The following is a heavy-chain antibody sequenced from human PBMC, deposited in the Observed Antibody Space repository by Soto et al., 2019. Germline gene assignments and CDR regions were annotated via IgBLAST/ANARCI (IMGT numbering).Heavy chain of an antibody. V-gene: IGHV3-33*01. CDR3: EREGNSGWYSHAFDI. D-gene: IGHD6-19*01. Sequence: QVQLVESGGGLVKPGRSLRLSCAASGFTFSSYCMHWVRQAPGKGLEWVAVIWYDGSNKYYADSVKGRFTISRDNSKNTLYLQMNSLRAEDTAVYYCEREGNSGWYSHAFDIWGQGTMVTVSS. CDR1: GFTFSSYC. CDR2: IWYDGSNK. J-gene: IGHJ3*02.